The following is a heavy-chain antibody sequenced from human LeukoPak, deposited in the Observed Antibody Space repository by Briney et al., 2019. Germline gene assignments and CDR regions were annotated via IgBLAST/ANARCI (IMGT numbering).Heavy chain of an antibody. J-gene: IGHJ4*02. CDR1: GGSFSGYY. Sequence: PSETLSLTCAIYGGSFSGYYWSWIRQPPGKGLEWIGEINHSGSTNYNPSLKSRVTISVDTSKNQFSLKLSSVTAADTAVYYCASFSSGSSQYYFDYWGQGTLATVSS. CDR3: ASFSSGSSQYYFDY. CDR2: INHSGST. D-gene: IGHD1-26*01. V-gene: IGHV4-34*01.